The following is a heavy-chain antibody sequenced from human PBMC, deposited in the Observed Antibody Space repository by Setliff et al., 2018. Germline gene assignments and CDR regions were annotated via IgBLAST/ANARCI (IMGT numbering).Heavy chain of an antibody. CDR1: GGSFSGYY. V-gene: IGHV4-59*01. J-gene: IGHJ5*01. CDR3: ARRHLLSWFDS. Sequence: PSETLSLTCAVYGGSFSGYYWSWIRQPPGKEMEWIGNVLDTGITNYNPSLEGRVTISVDTSKNQFSLSLTSVTAADTALYYCARRHLLSWFDSWGQGHLVTVSS. CDR2: VLDTGIT.